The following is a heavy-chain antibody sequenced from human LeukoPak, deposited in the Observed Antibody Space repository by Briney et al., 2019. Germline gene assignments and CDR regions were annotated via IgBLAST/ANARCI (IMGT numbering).Heavy chain of an antibody. D-gene: IGHD4-17*01. Sequence: GASVKVSCKVSGYTLTELSMHWVRQGPGKGLEWMGGFDPEDGETIYAQKFQGRVTMTEDTSTDTAYMELSSLRSEDTAVYYCARGPSDYGDLYYYYYYMDVWGKGTTVTVSS. CDR3: ARGPSDYGDLYYYYYYMDV. CDR1: GYTLTELS. CDR2: FDPEDGET. J-gene: IGHJ6*03. V-gene: IGHV1-24*01.